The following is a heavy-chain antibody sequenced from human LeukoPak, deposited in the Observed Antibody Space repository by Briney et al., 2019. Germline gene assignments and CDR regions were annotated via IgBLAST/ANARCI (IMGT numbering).Heavy chain of an antibody. D-gene: IGHD1-7*01. CDR3: AASKENYRQLNY. Sequence: GGSLRLSCAASGFTFSSYAMSWVRQAPGKGLEWVSAISGSGGSTYYADSVKGRFTISRDNSKNTLYLQMNSLRAEDTAVYYCAASKENYRQLNYWGQGTLVTVSS. CDR2: ISGSGGST. J-gene: IGHJ4*02. V-gene: IGHV3-23*01. CDR1: GFTFSSYA.